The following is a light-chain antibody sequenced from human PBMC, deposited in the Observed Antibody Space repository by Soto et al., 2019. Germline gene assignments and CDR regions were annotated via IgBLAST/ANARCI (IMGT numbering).Light chain of an antibody. CDR3: QKYNSRT. CDR2: KAS. J-gene: IGKJ1*01. Sequence: DIQMTQSPSTLSASVGDRVTITCRASQSISSWLAWYQQKPGKAPKLLIYKASSLESWVPSRFSGSGSGTEFTLTISSLQPDDFATYYCQKYNSRTFGQGTKVEIK. CDR1: QSISSW. V-gene: IGKV1-5*03.